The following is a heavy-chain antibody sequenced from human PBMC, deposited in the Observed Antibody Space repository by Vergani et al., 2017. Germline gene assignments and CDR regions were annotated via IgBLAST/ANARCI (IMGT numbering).Heavy chain of an antibody. CDR3: ARTYYYDRRNDAFDI. D-gene: IGHD3-22*01. J-gene: IGHJ3*02. CDR2: ISSSSSTI. Sequence: EVQLVESGGGLVQPGGSLRLSCAASGFTFSSYSMNWVRQAPGKGLEWVSYISSSSSTIYYADSVKGRFTISRDNAKNSLYLQMNSLRAEDTAVYYFARTYYYDRRNDAFDIWGQGTMVTVSS. CDR1: GFTFSSYS. V-gene: IGHV3-48*01.